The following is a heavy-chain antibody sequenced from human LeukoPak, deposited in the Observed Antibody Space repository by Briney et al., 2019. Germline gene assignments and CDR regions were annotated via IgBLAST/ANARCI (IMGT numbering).Heavy chain of an antibody. CDR3: AKDLYSSSWYDRMGFDP. V-gene: IGHV3-9*01. D-gene: IGHD6-13*01. CDR1: GFTFDDYA. J-gene: IGHJ5*02. CDR2: ISWNSGSI. Sequence: GGSLRLSCAASGFTFDDYAMHWVPQAPGKGLEWVSGISWNSGSIGYADSVKGRFTISRDNAKNSLYLQMNSLRAEDTALYYCAKDLYSSSWYDRMGFDPWGQGTLVTVSS.